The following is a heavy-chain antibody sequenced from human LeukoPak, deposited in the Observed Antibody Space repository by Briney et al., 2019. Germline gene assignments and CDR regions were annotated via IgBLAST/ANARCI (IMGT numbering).Heavy chain of an antibody. CDR2: IIPDFGKA. Sequence: GASVKVSCKASGGTFSTNAISWVRQAPGQGLEWMGGIIPDFGKANYAQKFQDRLTITADQSTLTSYMELSSLRSDDTAVYYCAGEKTAAMVSTGFDYWGQGTLVTVSS. V-gene: IGHV1-69*01. CDR1: GGTFSTNA. D-gene: IGHD5-18*01. J-gene: IGHJ4*02. CDR3: AGEKTAAMVSTGFDY.